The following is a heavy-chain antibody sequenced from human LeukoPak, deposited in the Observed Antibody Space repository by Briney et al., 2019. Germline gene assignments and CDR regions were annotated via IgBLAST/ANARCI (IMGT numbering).Heavy chain of an antibody. J-gene: IGHJ5*02. Sequence: PGGSLRLSCEASGFTFVNYGFHWVRQAPVKALEWVAFISYNGNQKYGDSVKGRFTISRDNSKSTLYLQMNSLKTEDTAVYYCTRYLSYSSGSWFDPWGQGTLVTVSS. CDR3: TRYLSYSSGSWFDP. V-gene: IGHV3-30-3*01. CDR1: GFTFVNYG. D-gene: IGHD6-19*01. CDR2: ISYNGNQ.